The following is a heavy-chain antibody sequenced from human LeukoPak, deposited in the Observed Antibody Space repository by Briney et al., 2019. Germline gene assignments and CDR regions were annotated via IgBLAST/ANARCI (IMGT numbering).Heavy chain of an antibody. J-gene: IGHJ6*02. CDR1: GYSFSGHG. CDR2: ISAYNGNT. Sequence: ASVKVSCKASGYSFSGHGITWVRQAPGQGFEWMGWISAYNGNTKYAQNLQGRVTMTTDISTSTAYMELRSLRSDDTAVYYCARPGADCGSAGCYTYPYYGLDVWGQGTTVTVSS. CDR3: ARPGADCGSAGCYTYPYYGLDV. D-gene: IGHD2-2*02. V-gene: IGHV1-18*01.